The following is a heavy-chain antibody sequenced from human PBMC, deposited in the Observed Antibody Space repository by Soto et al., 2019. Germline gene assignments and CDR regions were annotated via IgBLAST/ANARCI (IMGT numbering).Heavy chain of an antibody. CDR2: IKSKSDGGAT. V-gene: IGHV3-15*07. CDR3: TTVGAYSYSFEF. Sequence: EVQLVESGGGLVKPGGSLRLSCAASGFTFSKAWMNWVRQVPGKGLEWVGRIKSKSDGGATDDAAALKGRFIISRDDSKNTLYLQMNSLRAEDTTVYYCTTVGAYSYSFEFWGQGTLVTVSS. D-gene: IGHD5-18*01. CDR1: GFTFSKAW. J-gene: IGHJ4*02.